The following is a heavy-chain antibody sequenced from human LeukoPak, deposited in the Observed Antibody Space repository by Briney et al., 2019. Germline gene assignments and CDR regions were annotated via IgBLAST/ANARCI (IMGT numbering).Heavy chain of an antibody. V-gene: IGHV3-53*01. J-gene: IGHJ4*02. D-gene: IGHD1-26*01. CDR2: LYSGGTT. CDR3: ARGGEWELLIDY. CDR1: GFSVSANY. Sequence: GGSLRLSCAASGFSVSANYMSWVRQAPGKGLEWVSLLYSGGTTYYADFVKGRFTISRDNSKNTVYLQMNILRGEDMAVYYCARGGEWELLIDYWGQGTLVTVSS.